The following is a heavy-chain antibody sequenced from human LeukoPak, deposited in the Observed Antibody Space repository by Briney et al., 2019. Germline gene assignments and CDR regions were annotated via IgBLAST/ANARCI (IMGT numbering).Heavy chain of an antibody. CDR3: AKDIQVSGGQENRGDLDY. CDR2: LSGSGGTT. V-gene: IGHV3-23*01. Sequence: GGSLRLSCAASGFTFRNYAMNWVRQAPGKGLEWVSGLSGSGGTTYYADSVKGRFTISRDISKNTLYLQMNSLRAEDTAVYYCAKDIQVSGGQENRGDLDYWGQGTLVTVSS. D-gene: IGHD6-19*01. CDR1: GFTFRNYA. J-gene: IGHJ4*02.